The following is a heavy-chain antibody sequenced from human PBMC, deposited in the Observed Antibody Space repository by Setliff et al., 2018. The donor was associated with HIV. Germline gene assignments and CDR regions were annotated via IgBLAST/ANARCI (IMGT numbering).Heavy chain of an antibody. CDR3: ASLPPLYDSSGYYFGY. CDR2: NYYSGST. Sequence: PSETLSLTCSVSGDSISSSSYYWGWIRQPPGKGLEWIGSNYYSGSTYYNPSLNSRVTISVDASKNQFSLKLSSVTAADTAVYYCASLPPLYDSSGYYFGYWGQGTLVTVSS. D-gene: IGHD3-22*01. CDR1: GDSISSSSYY. J-gene: IGHJ4*02. V-gene: IGHV4-39*01.